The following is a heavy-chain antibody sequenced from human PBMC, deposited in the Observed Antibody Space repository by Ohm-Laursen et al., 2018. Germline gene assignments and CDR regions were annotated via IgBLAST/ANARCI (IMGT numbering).Heavy chain of an antibody. CDR2: IYHSGST. CDR1: GYSISSGYF. D-gene: IGHD6-25*01. J-gene: IGHJ4*02. CDR3: AKYSSDWYFDY. V-gene: IGHV4-38-2*01. Sequence: TLSLTCAVSGYSISSGYFWGWIRQPPGKGLEWIGTIYHSGSTYYNPSLKSRVTISVDRPKNQFSLNLSSVTAADTAVYYCAKYSSDWYFDYWGRGILVTVSS.